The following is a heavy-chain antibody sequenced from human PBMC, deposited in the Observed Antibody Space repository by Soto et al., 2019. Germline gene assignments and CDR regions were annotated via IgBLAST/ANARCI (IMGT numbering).Heavy chain of an antibody. CDR2: ISSNGGST. J-gene: IGHJ4*02. CDR3: ARDGGSYYLDY. CDR1: GFTFSSYA. Sequence: EVQLVESGGGLVQPGGSLRLSCAASGFTFSSYAMHWVRQAPGKGLGYVSAISSNGGSTYYANSVKGRFTISRDNSKNTLYLQMGSLRAEDMAVYYCARDGGSYYLDYWGQGTLVTVSS. D-gene: IGHD1-26*01. V-gene: IGHV3-64*01.